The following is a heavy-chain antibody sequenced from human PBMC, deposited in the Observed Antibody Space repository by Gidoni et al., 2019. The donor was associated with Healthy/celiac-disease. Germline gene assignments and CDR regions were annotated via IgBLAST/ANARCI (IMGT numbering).Heavy chain of an antibody. J-gene: IGHJ3*02. CDR3: ARERYSYGYGAFDI. Sequence: QVQLVESGGGVVQPGRSLRLSCAASGFTFSSYAMHWVRKAPGKGLEWVAVISYDGSNKYYADSVKGRFTISRDNSKNTLYLQMNSLRAEDTAVYYCARERYSYGYGAFDIWGQGTMVTVSS. D-gene: IGHD5-18*01. CDR1: GFTFSSYA. V-gene: IGHV3-30-3*01. CDR2: ISYDGSNK.